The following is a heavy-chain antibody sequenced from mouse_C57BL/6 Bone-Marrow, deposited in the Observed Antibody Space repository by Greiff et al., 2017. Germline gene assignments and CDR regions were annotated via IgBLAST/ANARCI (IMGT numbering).Heavy chain of an antibody. Sequence: VQLQQPGAELVKPGASVKLSCKASGYTFTSYWMHWVKQRPGQGLEWIGAIYPGNSDTSYNQKFKGKAKLTAVTSASTAYMELSSLTNEDSAVYYCTRYDGHFDYWGQGTTLTVSS. CDR2: IYPGNSDT. D-gene: IGHD2-3*01. CDR3: TRYDGHFDY. CDR1: GYTFTSYW. J-gene: IGHJ2*01. V-gene: IGHV1-5*01.